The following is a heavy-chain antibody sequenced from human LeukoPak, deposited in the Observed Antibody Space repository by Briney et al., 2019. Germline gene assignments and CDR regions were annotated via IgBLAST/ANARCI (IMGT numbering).Heavy chain of an antibody. CDR2: ISGSGGST. CDR1: GFTFSSYA. Sequence: GGSLRLSCAASGFTFSSYAMSWVRQAPGKGLEWVSAISGSGGSTYYADSVKGRFTISRDNSKNTLYLQMNSLRAEDTAVYYCARGYFDWLFFFDYWGQGTLVTVSS. V-gene: IGHV3-23*01. CDR3: ARGYFDWLFFFDY. D-gene: IGHD3-9*01. J-gene: IGHJ4*02.